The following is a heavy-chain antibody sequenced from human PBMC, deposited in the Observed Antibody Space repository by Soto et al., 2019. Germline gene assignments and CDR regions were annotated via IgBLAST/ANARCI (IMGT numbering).Heavy chain of an antibody. CDR2: LPERGSSP. CDR3: AKMTSGSYGPNYGMDV. J-gene: IGHJ6*02. Sequence: PGGSLRLSXAASGFTFSNYAMSWVRQAPGKGLEWISALPERGSSPYYADSVKGRFTISRDNSKNTLYPQMNSLRAEDTAVYYCAKMTSGSYGPNYGMDVWGQGATVTVSS. D-gene: IGHD5-18*01. CDR1: GFTFSNYA. V-gene: IGHV3-23*01.